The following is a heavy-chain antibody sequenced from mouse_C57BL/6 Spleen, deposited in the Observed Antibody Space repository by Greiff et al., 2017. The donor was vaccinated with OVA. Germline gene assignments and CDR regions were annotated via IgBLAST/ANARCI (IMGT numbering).Heavy chain of an antibody. J-gene: IGHJ3*01. D-gene: IGHD1-1*01. Sequence: VQLQQSGAELVRPGTSVKVSCKASGYAFTNYLIEWVKQRPGQGLEWIGVINPGSGGTNYNEKFKGKATLTADKSSSTAYMQLSSLTSEDSAVYFCARPYYGSSYGWFAYWGQGTLVTVSA. CDR1: GYAFTNYL. CDR3: ARPYYGSSYGWFAY. V-gene: IGHV1-54*01. CDR2: INPGSGGT.